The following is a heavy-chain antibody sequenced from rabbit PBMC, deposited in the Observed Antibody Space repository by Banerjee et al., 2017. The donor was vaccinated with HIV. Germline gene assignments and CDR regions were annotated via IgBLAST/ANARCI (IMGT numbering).Heavy chain of an antibody. CDR3: ARGDGGYGSGGNGCNL. V-gene: IGHV1S40*01. CDR2: INAGSSGVT. CDR1: GFDLSSYYY. D-gene: IGHD7-1*01. J-gene: IGHJ4*01. Sequence: QSLEESGGGLVKPEGSLTLTCTASGFDLSSYYYMCWVRQAPGKGLEWIACINAGSSGVTYYANWADGRFTISKTSSTTVTLQMTSLTAADTATYFCARGDGGYGSGGNGCNLWGPGTLVTVS.